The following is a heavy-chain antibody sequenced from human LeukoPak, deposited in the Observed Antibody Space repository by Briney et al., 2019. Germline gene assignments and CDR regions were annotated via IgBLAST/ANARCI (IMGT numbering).Heavy chain of an antibody. CDR1: GYTLTELS. J-gene: IGHJ4*02. CDR3: ATRTEYYYDSSGYYFDY. Sequence: ASVKVSCKVSGYTLTELSMHWVRQAPGKGLEWMGGFDPEDGETTYAQKFQGRVTMTEDTSTDTAYMELSSLRSEDTAVYYCATRTEYYYDSSGYYFDYWGQGTLVTVSS. D-gene: IGHD3-22*01. V-gene: IGHV1-24*01. CDR2: FDPEDGET.